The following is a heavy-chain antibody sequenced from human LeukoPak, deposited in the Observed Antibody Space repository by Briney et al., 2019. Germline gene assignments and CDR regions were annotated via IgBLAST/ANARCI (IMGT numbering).Heavy chain of an antibody. J-gene: IGHJ4*02. CDR3: ARVSSSPFDY. V-gene: IGHV5-51*01. D-gene: IGHD6-13*01. CDR2: IYPRDSDT. Sequence: GESLKISCKASGYTFTTFWIGWVRQMPGKGLEWMGIIYPRDSDTRYSPSFQGQVTISADKSISTAYLQWSSLKASDTAMYYCARVSSSPFDYWGQGTLVTVSS. CDR1: GYTFTTFW.